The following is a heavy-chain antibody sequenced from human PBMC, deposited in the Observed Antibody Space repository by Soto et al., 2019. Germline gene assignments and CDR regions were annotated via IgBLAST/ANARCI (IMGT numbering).Heavy chain of an antibody. V-gene: IGHV1-69*13. CDR1: GGTFSSYA. D-gene: IGHD4-4*01. CDR3: ARVLRVTTAYYYYMDV. Sequence: GASVKVSCKASGGTFSSYAISWVRQAPGQGLEWMGGIIPIFGTANYAQKFQGRVTITADESTSTAYMELSSLRSEDTAVYYCARVLRVTTAYYYYMDVWGKGTTVSGSS. J-gene: IGHJ6*03. CDR2: IIPIFGTA.